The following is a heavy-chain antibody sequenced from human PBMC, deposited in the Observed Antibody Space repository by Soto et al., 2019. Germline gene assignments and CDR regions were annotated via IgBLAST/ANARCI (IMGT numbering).Heavy chain of an antibody. CDR1: GDSVSSNSAA. CDR2: TYYRSKWYN. V-gene: IGHV6-1*01. D-gene: IGHD3-3*01. CDR3: ARDRNYDFWSGYYNWFDP. Sequence: SQTLSLTCAISGDSVSSNSAAWNWIRQSPSRGLEWLGRTYYRSKWYNDYAVSVKSRITINPDTSKNQFSLQLNSVTPEDTAVYYCARDRNYDFWSGYYNWFDPWGQGTLVTVSS. J-gene: IGHJ5*02.